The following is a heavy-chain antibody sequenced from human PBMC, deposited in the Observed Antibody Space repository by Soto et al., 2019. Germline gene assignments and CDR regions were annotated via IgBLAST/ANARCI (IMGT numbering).Heavy chain of an antibody. J-gene: IGHJ4*02. CDR3: ARYPPNWGHDY. CDR1: GGSFSGYY. V-gene: IGHV4-34*01. CDR2: INHSGST. D-gene: IGHD7-27*01. Sequence: PSDTLSLTCAVYGGSFSGYYWSWIRQPPGKGLEWIGEINHSGSTNYNPSLKSRVTISVDTSKNQFSLKLSSVTAADTAVYYCARYPPNWGHDYWGQGTLVTVSS.